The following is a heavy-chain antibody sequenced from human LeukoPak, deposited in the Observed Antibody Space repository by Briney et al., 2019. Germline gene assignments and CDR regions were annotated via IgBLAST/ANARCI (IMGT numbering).Heavy chain of an antibody. J-gene: IGHJ6*03. CDR2: IYYSGST. CDR1: GGSISSYY. D-gene: IGHD2-21*01. CDR3: ARGDYYYYYMDV. V-gene: IGHV4-59*12. Sequence: PSETLSLTCTVSGGSISSYYWSWIRQPPGKGLEWIGYIYYSGSTNYNPSLKSRVTISVDTSKNQFSLKLSSVTAADTAVYYCARGDYYYYYMDVWGKGTTVTISS.